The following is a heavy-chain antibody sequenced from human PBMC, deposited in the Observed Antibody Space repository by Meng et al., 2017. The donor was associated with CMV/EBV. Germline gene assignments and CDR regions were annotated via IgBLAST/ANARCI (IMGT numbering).Heavy chain of an antibody. V-gene: IGHV1-69*10. CDR3: ARDPTRISAFDI. J-gene: IGHJ3*02. CDR2: IIPILGIA. CDR1: GGTFSSYA. D-gene: IGHD2/OR15-2a*01. Sequence: SVKVSCKASGGTFSSYAISWVRQAPGQGLEWMGGIIPILGIANYTQKFQGRVTITADKSTSTAYMELSSLRSEDTAVYYCARDPTRISAFDIWGQGTMVTVSS.